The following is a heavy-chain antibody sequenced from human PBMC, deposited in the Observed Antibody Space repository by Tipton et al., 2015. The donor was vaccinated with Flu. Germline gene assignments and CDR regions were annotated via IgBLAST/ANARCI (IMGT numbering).Heavy chain of an antibody. CDR1: GGSISSFY. V-gene: IGHV4-59*12. CDR3: ARDPSLGMPDYLDF. CDR2: IYNSEYT. D-gene: IGHD2-2*01. J-gene: IGHJ4*02. Sequence: TLSLTCTVSGGSISSFYWNWIRQPPGKGLEWIGYIYNSEYTKYNPSLKSRVTISVDTSKKQFSLQLRSVTAADTAVYYCARDPSLGMPDYLDFWGQGTLVTTSS.